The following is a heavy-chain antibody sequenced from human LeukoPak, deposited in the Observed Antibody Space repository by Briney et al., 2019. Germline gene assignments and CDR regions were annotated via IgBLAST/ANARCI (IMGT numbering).Heavy chain of an antibody. D-gene: IGHD4-23*01. J-gene: IGHJ4*02. CDR2: IYYSGST. CDR1: GGSISSYY. CDR3: ARARVRWPFDY. Sequence: SETLSLTCTVPGGSISSYYWSWIRQPPGKGLEWIGYIYYSGSTNYNPSLKSRVTISVDTSKNQFSLKLSSVTAADTAVYYCARARVRWPFDYWGQGTLVTVSS. V-gene: IGHV4-59*12.